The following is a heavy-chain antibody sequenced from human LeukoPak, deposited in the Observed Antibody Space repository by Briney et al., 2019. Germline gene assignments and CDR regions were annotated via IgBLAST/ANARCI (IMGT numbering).Heavy chain of an antibody. CDR3: ARSPITMIVVAPGAFDI. D-gene: IGHD3-22*01. Sequence: ASVKVSCKASGYTFTSYYMHWVRQAPGQGLEWMGIINPSGGSTSYAQKFQGRVTMTRDTSTSTVYMGLSSLRSEDTAVYYCARSPITMIVVAPGAFDIWDQGTMVTVSS. CDR1: GYTFTSYY. J-gene: IGHJ3*02. CDR2: INPSGGST. V-gene: IGHV1-46*01.